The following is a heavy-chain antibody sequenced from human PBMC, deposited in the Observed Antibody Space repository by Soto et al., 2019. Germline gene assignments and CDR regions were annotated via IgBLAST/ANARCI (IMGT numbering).Heavy chain of an antibody. Sequence: PSETLSLTCAFSVGSISSSNWWSWVRQPPGKGLEWIGEIYHSGSTNYNPSPKSRVTISVDKSKNQFSLKLSSVTAADTAVYYCARGGVYSSGGFEPWGQGTLVSVSS. CDR1: VGSISSSNW. CDR2: IYHSGST. V-gene: IGHV4-4*02. CDR3: ARGGVYSSGGFEP. J-gene: IGHJ5*02. D-gene: IGHD6-19*01.